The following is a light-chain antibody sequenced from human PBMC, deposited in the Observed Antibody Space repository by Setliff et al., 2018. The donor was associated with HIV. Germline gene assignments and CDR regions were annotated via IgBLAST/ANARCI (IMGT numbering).Light chain of an antibody. V-gene: IGLV2-8*01. Sequence: QSALTQPPSASGSPGQSVTISCTGTSSDVGGYNYVSWYRQYPDKAPKLIIYEVAKRPSGVPDRFSGSKSGNTASLTVSGLQAEDEADYYCSSYAGSNNVFGTGTKVTVL. CDR1: SSDVGGYNY. CDR2: EVA. CDR3: SSYAGSNNV. J-gene: IGLJ1*01.